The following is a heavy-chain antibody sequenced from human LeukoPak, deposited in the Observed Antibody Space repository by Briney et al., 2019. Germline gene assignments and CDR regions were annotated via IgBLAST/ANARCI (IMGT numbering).Heavy chain of an antibody. Sequence: GGSLRLSCAASGFTFSNYAMSWVRQAPGKGLEWVSDISASGGSTYYADSVKGRSTVSRDNSKNTVYLQMSSLRADDTALYYCAKGPRQQLVTRFDYWGQGTLVTVSS. D-gene: IGHD6-13*01. CDR1: GFTFSNYA. CDR2: ISASGGST. J-gene: IGHJ4*02. V-gene: IGHV3-23*01. CDR3: AKGPRQQLVTRFDY.